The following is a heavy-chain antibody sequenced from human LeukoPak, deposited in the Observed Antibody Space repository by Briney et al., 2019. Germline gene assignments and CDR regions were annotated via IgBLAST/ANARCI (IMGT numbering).Heavy chain of an antibody. CDR3: ARDLAMAGRDLDY. J-gene: IGHJ4*02. Sequence: PGGSLRLSCAASGFAFRDYYMDWVRQAPGKGLEWVAYTSNSGAIIYYAESVKGRFTISRDNAKNSLYLQMNSLRAEDTALYYCARDLAMAGRDLDYWGQGTLVTVSS. CDR2: TSNSGAII. CDR1: GFAFRDYY. D-gene: IGHD6-19*01. V-gene: IGHV3-11*01.